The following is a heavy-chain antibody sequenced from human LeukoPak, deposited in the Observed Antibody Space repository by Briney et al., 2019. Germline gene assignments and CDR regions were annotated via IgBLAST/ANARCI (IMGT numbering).Heavy chain of an antibody. J-gene: IGHJ3*02. V-gene: IGHV3-66*01. CDR3: ARGIVGALDAFDI. CDR1: GFTVSSNY. D-gene: IGHD1-26*01. Sequence: TGGSLRLSCAASGFTVSSNYMSWVRQAPGKWLEWVSVIYSGGSTYYGDSVKGRFTISRDNSKNTLYLQMNSLRAEDTAVYYCARGIVGALDAFDIWGQGTGVTVSS. CDR2: IYSGGST.